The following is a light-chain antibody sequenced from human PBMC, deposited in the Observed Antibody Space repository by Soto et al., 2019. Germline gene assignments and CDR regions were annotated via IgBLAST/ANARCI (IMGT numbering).Light chain of an antibody. J-gene: IGLJ2*01. CDR2: EVS. Sequence: QSALAQPRSVSGSPGQSVTISCTGTSSDVGGYNYVSWYQQHPGKAPKLMIYEVSKRPSGAPDRFSGSKSGITASLTISGLQTEDEADYYCCSYAGTYTVLFGGGTKLTVL. CDR3: CSYAGTYTVL. V-gene: IGLV2-11*01. CDR1: SSDVGGYNY.